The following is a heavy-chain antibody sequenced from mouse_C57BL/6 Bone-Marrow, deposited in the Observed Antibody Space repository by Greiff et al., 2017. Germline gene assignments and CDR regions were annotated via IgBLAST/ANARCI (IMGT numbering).Heavy chain of an antibody. CDR2: INPNYGAT. J-gene: IGHJ4*01. D-gene: IGHD1-1*01. CDR1: GYSFTDYN. CDR3: AREVVAHYAMDY. Sequence: EVQLQQSGPELVKPGASVKISCKASGYSFTDYNMNWVKQSTGQSLEWIGVINPNYGATSYNQKFKGKATLTVDQSSSTAYMQLNSLTSEDSAVYYGAREVVAHYAMDYWGKGTSVTVSS. V-gene: IGHV1-39*01.